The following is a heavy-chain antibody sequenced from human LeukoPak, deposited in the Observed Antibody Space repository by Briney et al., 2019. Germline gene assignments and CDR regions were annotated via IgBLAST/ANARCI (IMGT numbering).Heavy chain of an antibody. CDR3: ARVGSGYDWDNFDY. D-gene: IGHD5-12*01. J-gene: IGHJ4*02. V-gene: IGHV3-66*01. CDR1: GFTVSSNY. CDR2: IYSGGST. Sequence: GGSLRLSCAASGFTVSSNYMSWVRRAPGKGLEWVSVIYSGGSTYYADSVKGRFTISRDNSKNTLYLQMNSLRAEDTAVYYCARVGSGYDWDNFDYWGQGTLVTVSS.